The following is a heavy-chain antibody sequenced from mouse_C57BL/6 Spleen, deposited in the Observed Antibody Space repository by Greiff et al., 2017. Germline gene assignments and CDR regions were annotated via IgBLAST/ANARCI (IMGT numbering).Heavy chain of an antibody. CDR2: IYPGSGST. J-gene: IGHJ4*01. Sequence: QVQLQQPGAELVKPGASVKMSCKASGYTFTSYWITWVKQRPGQGLEWIGDIYPGSGSTNYNEKFKSKATLTVDTSSSTAYMQLSSLSSEDSAVYYCARQALTTVTRRGNYAMDYWGQGTSVTVSS. CDR1: GYTFTSYW. V-gene: IGHV1-55*01. D-gene: IGHD1-2*01. CDR3: ARQALTTVTRRGNYAMDY.